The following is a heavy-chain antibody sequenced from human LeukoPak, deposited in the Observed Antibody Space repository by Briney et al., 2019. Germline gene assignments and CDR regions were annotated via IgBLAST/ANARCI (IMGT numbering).Heavy chain of an antibody. D-gene: IGHD4-23*01. Sequence: SETLSLTCTVSGGAISGHYWSWVRQPPGKGLECIGYIYYRGSTNYNPSLKSRVTMSVDTSNNQFSLRLTSVTAADTAVYHCARLPGVGNNPPFDYWGQGTLVTVSS. CDR3: ARLPGVGNNPPFDY. CDR2: IYYRGST. V-gene: IGHV4-59*08. J-gene: IGHJ4*02. CDR1: GGAISGHY.